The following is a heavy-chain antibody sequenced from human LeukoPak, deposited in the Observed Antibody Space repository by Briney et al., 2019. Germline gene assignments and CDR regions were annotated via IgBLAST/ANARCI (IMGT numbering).Heavy chain of an antibody. J-gene: IGHJ4*02. CDR2: ISSSSSHT. V-gene: IGHV3-11*03. Sequence: PGGSLRLSCAASGFTFSDYYMSWIRQAPGKGPEWVSYISSSSSHTNYADSVKGRFTISRDNAKNSLYLQMNSLRAEDTAVYYCATSLASSGRFDYWGQGTLVTVSS. CDR1: GFTFSDYY. CDR3: ATSLASSGRFDY. D-gene: IGHD3-22*01.